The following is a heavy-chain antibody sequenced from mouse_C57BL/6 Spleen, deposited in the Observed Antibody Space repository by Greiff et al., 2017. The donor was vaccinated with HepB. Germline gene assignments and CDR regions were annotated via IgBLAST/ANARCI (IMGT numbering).Heavy chain of an antibody. Sequence: QVQLKQSGAELVKPGASVKLSCKASGYTFTEYTIHWVKQRSGQGLEWIGWFYPGSGSIKYNEKFKDKATLTADKSSSTVYMELSRLTSEDSAVYFCARHEERHYYGSRGDYAMDYWGQGTSVTVSS. J-gene: IGHJ4*01. D-gene: IGHD1-1*01. V-gene: IGHV1-62-2*01. CDR1: GYTFTEYT. CDR3: ARHEERHYYGSRGDYAMDY. CDR2: FYPGSGSI.